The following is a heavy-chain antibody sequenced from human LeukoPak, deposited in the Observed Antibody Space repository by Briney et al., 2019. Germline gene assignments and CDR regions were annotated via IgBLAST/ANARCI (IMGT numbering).Heavy chain of an antibody. Sequence: QTGGSLRLSCAASGFTFSSYGMHWVRQAPGKGLEWVAVIWYDGSNKYYADSVKGRFTISRDNSKNTLYLQMNSLRAEDTAVYYCATQSDSSGVFDYWGQGTLVTVSS. CDR3: ATQSDSSGVFDY. V-gene: IGHV3-33*01. CDR2: IWYDGSNK. D-gene: IGHD6-19*01. CDR1: GFTFSSYG. J-gene: IGHJ4*02.